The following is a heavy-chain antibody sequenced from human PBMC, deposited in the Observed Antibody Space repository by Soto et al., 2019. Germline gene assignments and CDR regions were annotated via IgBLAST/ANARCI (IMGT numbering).Heavy chain of an antibody. CDR1: GGSISSNNW. CDR2: MYHSGST. Sequence: TLSLTCSDSGGSISSNNWWTFVRQAPGKGLEWIGEMYHSGSTNYNPSLQSRVTISVDKSKNQFFLTLTSVTAADTAVYFCATGPRSSTSAAFDVWGQVTIVT. D-gene: IGHD2-15*01. V-gene: IGHV4-4*01. J-gene: IGHJ3*01. CDR3: ATGPRSSTSAAFDV.